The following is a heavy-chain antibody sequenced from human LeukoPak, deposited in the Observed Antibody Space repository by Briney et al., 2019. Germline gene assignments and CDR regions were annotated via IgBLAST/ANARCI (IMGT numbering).Heavy chain of an antibody. D-gene: IGHD6-13*01. V-gene: IGHV3-7*01. CDR1: GFAFSGYW. CDR2: INQDGSEK. CDR3: AREWQGGIAAAGTRIEGDY. Sequence: GGSLRLSCAVSGFAFSGYWMSWVRQGPGKGLEWVANINQDGSEKYYVDSVKGRFTISRDNAENSLFLQMISLRVEDTAVYYCAREWQGGIAAAGTRIEGDYWGQGTLVAVSS. J-gene: IGHJ4*02.